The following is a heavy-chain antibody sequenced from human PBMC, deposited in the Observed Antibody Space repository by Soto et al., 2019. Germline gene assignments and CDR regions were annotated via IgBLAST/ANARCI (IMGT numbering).Heavy chain of an antibody. CDR3: AHYVSTSPAGWFDP. CDR1: GLSLSTSGEA. D-gene: IGHD3-10*02. V-gene: IGHV2-5*02. J-gene: IGHJ5*02. CDR2: IYWDDDK. Sequence: QITLKESGPTLVKPTQTLTLTCTFSGLSLSTSGEAVGWIRQPPGKALEWLALIYWDDDKRYNPTLKTRLTIPKDTPNNPVVLTLTNMDPVDTAPYSCAHYVSTSPAGWFDPWGQGILVTVSS.